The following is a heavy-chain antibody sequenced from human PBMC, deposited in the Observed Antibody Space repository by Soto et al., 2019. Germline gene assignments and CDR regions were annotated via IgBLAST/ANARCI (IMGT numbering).Heavy chain of an antibody. D-gene: IGHD6-13*01. CDR2: INPNSGGT. Sequence: ASVKVSCKASGYTFTGYYMHWVRQAPGQGLEWMGWINPNSGGTDYAQKFQGWVTMTRDTSISTAYMELSRLRSDDTAVYYCARGPGYSSSWSLTTYYYYGIDVWGQGTTVTVSS. CDR1: GYTFTGYY. CDR3: ARGPGYSSSWSLTTYYYYGIDV. J-gene: IGHJ6*02. V-gene: IGHV1-2*04.